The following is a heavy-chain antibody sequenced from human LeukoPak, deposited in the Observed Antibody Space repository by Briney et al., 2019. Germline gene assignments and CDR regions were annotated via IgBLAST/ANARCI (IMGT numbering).Heavy chain of an antibody. Sequence: PSETLTLTCNVSGGSISSYYWSWIRQPPGKGLEWIGYIYYSGSTSYNPSLKSRVTISVDTSKNQFSLKLSSVTAADTAVYYCARGGYYGSGNDFRFDPWGQGTLVTVSS. CDR1: GGSISSYY. V-gene: IGHV4-59*01. CDR2: IYYSGST. D-gene: IGHD3-10*01. CDR3: ARGGYYGSGNDFRFDP. J-gene: IGHJ5*02.